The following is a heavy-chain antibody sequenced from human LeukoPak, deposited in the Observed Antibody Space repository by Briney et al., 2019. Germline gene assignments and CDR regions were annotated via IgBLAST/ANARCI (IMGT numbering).Heavy chain of an antibody. D-gene: IGHD3-3*01. Sequence: SQTLSLTFTVSGISISSGGYDWSWIRQHPGKGLEWIGYIYYSGSTYYNPSLKSRVTISVDTSKNQFSLKLSSVTVAVTAVYYCARVLTDFWSGYYNWLDPWGHGTLVTVSS. CDR2: IYYSGST. CDR3: ARVLTDFWSGYYNWLDP. CDR1: GISISSGGYD. V-gene: IGHV4-31*03. J-gene: IGHJ5*02.